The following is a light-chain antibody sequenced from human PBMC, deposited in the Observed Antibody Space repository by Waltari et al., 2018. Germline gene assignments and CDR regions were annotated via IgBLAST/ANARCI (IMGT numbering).Light chain of an antibody. Sequence: EVVLTPSPGTLSLSPGERATLSCRASQSVNKYLACYQQRPGQAPRLLIYAASTRATGVPYRFSGSGFGTDFSLTISRLEPEDFAVYFCQNHERLPATFGQGTKVEIK. J-gene: IGKJ1*01. V-gene: IGKV3-20*01. CDR3: QNHERLPAT. CDR1: QSVNKY. CDR2: AAS.